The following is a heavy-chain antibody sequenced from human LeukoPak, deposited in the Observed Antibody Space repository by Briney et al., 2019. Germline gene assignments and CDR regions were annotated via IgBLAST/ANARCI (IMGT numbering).Heavy chain of an antibody. J-gene: IGHJ4*02. V-gene: IGHV4-39*07. CDR2: AYYSGST. CDR1: GGSISTSSYY. Sequence: SETLSLTCTVSGGSISTSSYYWGWIRQPPGKGLEWIGNAYYSGSTYYSPSLKSRVTISVDTSNNRFSLSLSAVTAADTAIYYCARDTRTAQGFDYWGQGILVTVSS. D-gene: IGHD2-15*01. CDR3: ARDTRTAQGFDY.